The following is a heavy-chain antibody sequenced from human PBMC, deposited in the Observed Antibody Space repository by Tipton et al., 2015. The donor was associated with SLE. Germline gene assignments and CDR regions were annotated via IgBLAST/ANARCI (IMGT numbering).Heavy chain of an antibody. J-gene: IGHJ3*02. CDR1: GFSLRSYW. CDR2: VNQDESE. V-gene: IGHV3-7*01. CDR3: ARGSDTKYAGSFNT. D-gene: IGHD3-3*01. Sequence: GSLRLSCVVSGFSLRSYWMSWVRQAPGKGLEWVASVNQDESERYVDSVKGRFAISRDNMRNSVSLEMNSLRVDDTAVYYCARGSDTKYAGSFNTWGQGTMVTVSS.